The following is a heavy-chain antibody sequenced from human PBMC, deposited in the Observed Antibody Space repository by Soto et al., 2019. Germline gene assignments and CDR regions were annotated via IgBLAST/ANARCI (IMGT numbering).Heavy chain of an antibody. Sequence: QVQLVESGGGAVQPGESLRLSCVASGFDFTYYAMHWVRQAPGKGLESVAVMSSDGSKIHHTDSVKGRFTISRDNSKNTLYLQMNSLRKEDTAFYFCAKDEGVGGTLGLFDYWGQGTLVYVSS. CDR1: GFDFTYYA. V-gene: IGHV3-30*18. CDR2: MSSDGSKI. D-gene: IGHD1-26*01. J-gene: IGHJ4*02. CDR3: AKDEGVGGTLGLFDY.